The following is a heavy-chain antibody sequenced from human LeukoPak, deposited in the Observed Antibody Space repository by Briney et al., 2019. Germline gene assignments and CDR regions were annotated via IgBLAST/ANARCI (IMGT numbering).Heavy chain of an antibody. CDR2: IIPIFGTA. V-gene: IGHV1-69*06. D-gene: IGHD2-21*02. CDR1: GGTFSNYT. Sequence: SVKVSCKTSGGTFSNYTISWVRQAPGQGLGWMGGIIPIFGTANYAQKFQGKVTITADKSTSTAYMELSSLRSEDTAVYYYARTYCGGDCYSSRGWFDTWGQGTLVTVSS. CDR3: ARTYCGGDCYSSRGWFDT. J-gene: IGHJ5*02.